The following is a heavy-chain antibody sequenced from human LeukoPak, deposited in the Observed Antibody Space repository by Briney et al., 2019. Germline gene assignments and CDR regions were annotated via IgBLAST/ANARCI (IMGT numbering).Heavy chain of an antibody. D-gene: IGHD5-18*01. CDR2: MNSDGSVT. CDR1: GFTFSRYW. Sequence: GGSLRLSCAASGFTFSRYWMYWVRQAPGKGLVWLSGMNSDGSVTIYADSVKGRFTISRDNAKNSLYLQMNSLRAEDTAVYYCARASGDIVETATMGSYWGQGTLVTVSS. J-gene: IGHJ4*02. CDR3: ARASGDIVETATMGSY. V-gene: IGHV3-74*01.